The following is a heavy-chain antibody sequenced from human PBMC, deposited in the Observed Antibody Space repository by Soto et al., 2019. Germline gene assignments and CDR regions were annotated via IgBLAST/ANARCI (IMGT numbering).Heavy chain of an antibody. CDR1: GGSFSSYA. Sequence: VSCKASGGSFSSYANSWVRQAPGHGREWMGGIIPIFGTANYAQKFQGRVTITADESTSTAYMELSSLRSEDTAVYYCARDGSGTDFDYWGQGTLVTVSS. V-gene: IGHV1-69*01. CDR2: IIPIFGTA. J-gene: IGHJ4*02. D-gene: IGHD1-1*01. CDR3: ARDGSGTDFDY.